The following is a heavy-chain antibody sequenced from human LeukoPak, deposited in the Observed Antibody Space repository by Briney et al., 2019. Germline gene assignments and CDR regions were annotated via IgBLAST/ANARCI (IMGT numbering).Heavy chain of an antibody. D-gene: IGHD3-22*01. V-gene: IGHV3-48*01. CDR3: ARDRPKSGQYYYDSSGYYPFDY. Sequence: GGSLRLSCAASGFTFSSMNWVRQAPGKGLEWVSYISSSSSTIYYADSVKGRFTISRDNAKNSLYLQMNSLRAEDTAVYYCARDRPKSGQYYYDSSGYYPFDYWGQGTLVTVSS. CDR1: GFTFSS. CDR2: ISSSSSTI. J-gene: IGHJ4*02.